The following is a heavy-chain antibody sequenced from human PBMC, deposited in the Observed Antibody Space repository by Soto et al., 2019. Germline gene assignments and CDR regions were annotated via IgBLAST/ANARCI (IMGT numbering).Heavy chain of an antibody. CDR3: AKVAIDIVVVPAAMGGMDV. Sequence: GGSLRLSCAASGFTFSSYGMHWVRQAPGKGLEWVAVISYDGSNKYYADSVKGRFTISRDNSKNTLYLQMNSLRAEDTAVYYCAKVAIDIVVVPAAMGGMDVWGQGTTVTVSS. CDR2: ISYDGSNK. J-gene: IGHJ6*02. CDR1: GFTFSSYG. D-gene: IGHD2-2*01. V-gene: IGHV3-30*18.